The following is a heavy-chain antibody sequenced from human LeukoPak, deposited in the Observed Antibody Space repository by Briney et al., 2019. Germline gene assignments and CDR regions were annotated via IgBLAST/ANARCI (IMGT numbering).Heavy chain of an antibody. CDR2: IYYSGST. V-gene: IGHV4-39*01. D-gene: IGHD4-17*01. CDR1: GVSISSSSYY. CDR3: ARHGSAYGDYGEFDY. Sequence: SETLSLTCTVSGVSISSSSYYWGWIRQPPGKGLEWIGSIYYSGSTYYNPSLKSRVTISVDTSKNQFSLKLSSVTAADTAVYYCARHGSAYGDYGEFDYWGQGTLVTVSS. J-gene: IGHJ4*02.